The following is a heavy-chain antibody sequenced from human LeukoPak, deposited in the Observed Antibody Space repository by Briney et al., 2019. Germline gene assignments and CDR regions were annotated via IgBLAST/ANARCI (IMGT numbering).Heavy chain of an antibody. CDR2: IFYTGST. Sequence: SEALSLTCTVSGGSISKYYCSWIRQPPGKGLEWIAYIFYTGSTYYNPSLKSRVTMSVDTSKNQFSLSLSSVTAADTAVYYCARHISGGATLDWGQGTLVTVSA. CDR3: ARHISGGATLD. V-gene: IGHV4-59*08. J-gene: IGHJ4*02. D-gene: IGHD2-15*01. CDR1: GGSISKYY.